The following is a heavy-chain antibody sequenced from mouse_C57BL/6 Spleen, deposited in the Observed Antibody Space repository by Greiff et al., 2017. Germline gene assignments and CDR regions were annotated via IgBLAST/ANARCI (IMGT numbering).Heavy chain of an antibody. CDR2: IDPEDGDT. CDR1: GFNIKDYY. Sequence: EVKLMESGAELVRPGASVKLSCTASGFNIKDYYMHWVKQRPEQGLEWIGRIDPEDGDTEYAPKFQGKATMTADTSSNTAYLQLSSLTSEDTAVYYCTTDYYGSSYVEAFFDYWGQGTTLTVSS. CDR3: TTDYYGSSYVEAFFDY. V-gene: IGHV14-1*01. J-gene: IGHJ2*01. D-gene: IGHD1-1*01.